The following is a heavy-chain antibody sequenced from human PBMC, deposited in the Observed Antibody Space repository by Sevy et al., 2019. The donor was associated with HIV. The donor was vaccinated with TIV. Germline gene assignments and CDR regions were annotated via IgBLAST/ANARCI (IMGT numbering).Heavy chain of an antibody. CDR3: ARGGLAADGRNFDY. V-gene: IGHV5-51*01. CDR2: IHPGDSDT. D-gene: IGHD6-13*01. CDR1: GYSFTTYW. J-gene: IGHJ4*02. Sequence: GESLKISCKGSGYSFTTYWIGWVRQMPGKGLEWVGIIHPGDSDTRYSPSFQGQVTISADKSISTAYLQRSSLQASDTAMYYCARGGLAADGRNFDYWGQGTQVTVSS.